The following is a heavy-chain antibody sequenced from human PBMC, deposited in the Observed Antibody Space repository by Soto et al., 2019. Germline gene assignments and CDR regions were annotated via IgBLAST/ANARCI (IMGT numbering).Heavy chain of an antibody. D-gene: IGHD3-3*02. V-gene: IGHV3-30*04. CDR1: GFTFSGYA. CDR2: TSYDGNNK. Sequence: GGSLRLSCAASGFTFSGYAMHWVRQPPGKGLEWVAVTSYDGNNKYYADSVKGRFTISRDNSKNTLYLQMNSLRAEDMAVYYCAKVVFLDCKGNYYYGMDVWGQGTTVTVS. J-gene: IGHJ6*02. CDR3: AKVVFLDCKGNYYYGMDV.